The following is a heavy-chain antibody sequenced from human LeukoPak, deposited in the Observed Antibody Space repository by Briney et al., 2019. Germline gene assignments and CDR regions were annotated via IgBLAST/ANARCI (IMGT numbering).Heavy chain of an antibody. V-gene: IGHV4-30-2*01. J-gene: IGHJ4*02. CDR2: IYHSGST. D-gene: IGHD3-22*01. CDR3: ARAPTAHYYDSSGYYDY. Sequence: SETLSLTCTVSGGSIGSGGYYWSWIRQPPGKGLEWIGYIYHSGSTYYNPSLKSQVTISVDRSKNQFSLKLSSVTAADTAVYYCARAPTAHYYDSSGYYDYWGQGTLVTVSS. CDR1: GGSIGSGGYY.